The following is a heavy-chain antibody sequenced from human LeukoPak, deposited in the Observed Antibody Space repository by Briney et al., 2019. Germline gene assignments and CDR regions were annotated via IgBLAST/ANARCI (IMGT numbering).Heavy chain of an antibody. J-gene: IGHJ4*02. Sequence: ASVKVSCKASGYTFTSYGISWVRQAPGQGLEWMGWISAYNGNTNYAQKLQGRVTMTTDTSTSTAYTELRSLRSDDTAVYYCARNVDYDILTGYRTYYFDYWGQGTLVTVSS. CDR2: ISAYNGNT. V-gene: IGHV1-18*01. D-gene: IGHD3-9*01. CDR3: ARNVDYDILTGYRTYYFDY. CDR1: GYTFTSYG.